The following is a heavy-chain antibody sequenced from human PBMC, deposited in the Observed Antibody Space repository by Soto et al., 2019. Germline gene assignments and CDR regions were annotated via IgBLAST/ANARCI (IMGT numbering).Heavy chain of an antibody. D-gene: IGHD3-10*01. CDR1: GASISSYY. CDR3: ARDDSERPATY. V-gene: IGHV4-59*01. Sequence: QVQLQESGPGLVKPSETLSLTCFVSGASISSYYWTWTRQPPGKGLEWIGCIYNGAITNYNPSLKXRVTISVDTSKNQFSLKLTSVTAADTAVYYCARDDSERPATYWGQGTLVTVSS. J-gene: IGHJ4*02. CDR2: IYNGAIT.